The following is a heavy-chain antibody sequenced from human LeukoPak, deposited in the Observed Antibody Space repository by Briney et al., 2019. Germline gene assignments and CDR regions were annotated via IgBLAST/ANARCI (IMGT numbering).Heavy chain of an antibody. D-gene: IGHD3-16*01. J-gene: IGHJ3*01. CDR1: GGSISSYY. CDR2: IYYSGST. CDR3: ARDGGSPA. V-gene: IGHV4-59*01. Sequence: SETLSLTCTVSGGSISSYYWSWIRQPPGKGLEWIGYIYYSGSTNYNPSLKSRVTISVDTSKNQFSLKLSSVTAADTAVYYCARDGGSPAWGQGTMVTVSS.